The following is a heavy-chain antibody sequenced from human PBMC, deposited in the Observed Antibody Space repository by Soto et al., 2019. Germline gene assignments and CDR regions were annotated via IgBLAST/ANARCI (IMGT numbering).Heavy chain of an antibody. V-gene: IGHV4-39*01. Sequence: SETLSLTYSVSGGSSSSGTYYWAWIRQPPGKGLEWIGSFYYSGNTYYNPSLKSRVTISVDTSKNQFSLTLRSVTAADTDVYYCAREGLTVTTSHPFFLDCWGQGTLVTVSS. D-gene: IGHD4-17*01. J-gene: IGHJ4*02. CDR3: AREGLTVTTSHPFFLDC. CDR2: FYYSGNT. CDR1: GGSSSSGTYY.